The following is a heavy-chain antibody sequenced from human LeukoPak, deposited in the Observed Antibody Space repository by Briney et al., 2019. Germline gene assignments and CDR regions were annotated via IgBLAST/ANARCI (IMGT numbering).Heavy chain of an antibody. V-gene: IGHV3-23*01. CDR3: AKDPLAVTTRFDY. CDR2: ISGSGGST. CDR1: GFTFSSYA. D-gene: IGHD2-21*02. J-gene: IGHJ4*02. Sequence: GGSLRLSCAASGFTFSSYAMSWLRQAPGKGLEWVSAISGSGGSTYYADSVKGRFTISRDNSKNTLYLQMNSLRAEDTAVYYCAKDPLAVTTRFDYWGQGTLVTVSS.